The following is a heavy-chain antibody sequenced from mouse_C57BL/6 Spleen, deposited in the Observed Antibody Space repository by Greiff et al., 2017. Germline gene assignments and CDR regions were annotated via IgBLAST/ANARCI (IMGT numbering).Heavy chain of an antibody. CDR3: ARSGTTVVRYFDY. V-gene: IGHV1-55*01. D-gene: IGHD1-1*01. CDR2: IYPGSGST. CDR1: GYTFTSYW. Sequence: VQLQQSGAELVKPGASVKMSCKASGYTFTSYWITWVKQRPGQGLEWIGDIYPGSGSTNYNEKFKSKATLTVDTSSSTAYMQLSSLTSEDSAVYYCARSGTTVVRYFDYWGQGTTLTVSS. J-gene: IGHJ2*01.